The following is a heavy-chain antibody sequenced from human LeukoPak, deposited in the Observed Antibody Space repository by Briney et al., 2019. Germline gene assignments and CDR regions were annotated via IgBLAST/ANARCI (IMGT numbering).Heavy chain of an antibody. V-gene: IGHV4-30-2*01. Sequence: SETLSLTCAVSGGSISSGGYSWSWIRQPPGKGLEWIGYIYHSGSTYYNPSLKSRVAISVDRSKNQFSLKLSSVTAADTAVYYCARGYSSSWYYFDYWGQGTLVTVSS. J-gene: IGHJ4*02. CDR1: GGSISSGGYS. CDR3: ARGYSSSWYYFDY. CDR2: IYHSGST. D-gene: IGHD6-13*01.